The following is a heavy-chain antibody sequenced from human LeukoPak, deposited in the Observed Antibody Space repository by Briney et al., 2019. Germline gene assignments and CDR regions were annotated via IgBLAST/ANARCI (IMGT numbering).Heavy chain of an antibody. D-gene: IGHD2-15*01. Sequence: GGSLRLSCAASGFTFSSYSMNWVRQAPGKGLEWVSSISSSSSYIYYADSVKGRFTISRDNAKNSLYLQMNSLRAEDTAVYYCARYRVIAGTPTYLDYWGQGTLVTVSS. V-gene: IGHV3-21*01. J-gene: IGHJ4*02. CDR2: ISSSSSYI. CDR3: ARYRVIAGTPTYLDY. CDR1: GFTFSSYS.